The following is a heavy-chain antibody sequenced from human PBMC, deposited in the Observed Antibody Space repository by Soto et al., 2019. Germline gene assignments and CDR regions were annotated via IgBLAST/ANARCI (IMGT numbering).Heavy chain of an antibody. V-gene: IGHV3-30-3*02. CDR2: ISYEGSTK. CDR1: GFSFSTYA. J-gene: IGHJ4*02. Sequence: QVQLVESGGGVVQPGRSLNLSCAASGFSFSTYAMHWVRQAPGKGLEWVAVISYEGSTKYYADSMKCRFTISRDNAKNTLYLQMNSLRAGDTAVYYCAKQFSGWSYFFDDWGQGTLVTVSS. D-gene: IGHD6-19*01. CDR3: AKQFSGWSYFFDD.